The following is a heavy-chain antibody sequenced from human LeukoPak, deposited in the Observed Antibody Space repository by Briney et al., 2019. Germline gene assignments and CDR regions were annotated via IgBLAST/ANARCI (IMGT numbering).Heavy chain of an antibody. Sequence: GESLKIACQGSGYSFTSYWIGWVRQMPGKGLEWMGIIYPGDSDTRYSPSFQGQVTISADKSISTAYLQWSSLKASDTAMYYCARQIVYGGNIGGYDYWGQGTLVTDSS. D-gene: IGHD4-23*01. CDR1: GYSFTSYW. V-gene: IGHV5-51*01. J-gene: IGHJ4*02. CDR3: ARQIVYGGNIGGYDY. CDR2: IYPGDSDT.